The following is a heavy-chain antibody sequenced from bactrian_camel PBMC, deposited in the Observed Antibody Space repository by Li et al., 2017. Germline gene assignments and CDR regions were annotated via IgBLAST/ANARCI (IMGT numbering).Heavy chain of an antibody. D-gene: IGHD1*01. V-gene: IGHV3S42*01. CDR1: GFTFSNYA. CDR3: ANLVSGISRL. CDR2: IWSGGDT. Sequence: VQLVESGGDLVQPGGSLRLSCAASGFTFSNYAMSWVRQAPGKELEWVSVIWSGGDTIYADSVKGRFTISRDNTKNTLYLQLNSLKIEDMAMYFCANLVSGISRLWGQGTQVTVS. J-gene: IGHJ4*01.